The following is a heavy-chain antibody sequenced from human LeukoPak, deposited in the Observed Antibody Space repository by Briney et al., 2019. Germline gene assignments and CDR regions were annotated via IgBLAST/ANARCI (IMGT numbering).Heavy chain of an antibody. D-gene: IGHD5-18*01. V-gene: IGHV5-51*01. CDR2: IYPGDSDT. CDR3: ARLSETAMVFPVYMDV. CDR1: GYSFTSYW. J-gene: IGHJ6*03. Sequence: GESLKISCKGSGYSFTSYWIGWVRQMPGKGLEWMGIIYPGDSDTRYSPSFQGQVTISADKSISTAYLQWSSLKASDTAMYYCARLSETAMVFPVYMDVWGKGTTVTVSS.